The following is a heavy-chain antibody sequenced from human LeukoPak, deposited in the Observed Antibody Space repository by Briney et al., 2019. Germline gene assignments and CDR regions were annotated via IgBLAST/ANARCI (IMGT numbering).Heavy chain of an antibody. CDR3: ARTSAHFYYYYGMDV. Sequence: SEALSLTCTVSGGSISSYYWSWIRQPPGKGLEWIGYIYYSGSTNYNLSLKSRVTISVDTSKNQFSLKLSSVTAADTAVYYCARTSAHFYYYYGMDVWGQGTTVTVSS. CDR1: GGSISSYY. J-gene: IGHJ6*02. CDR2: IYYSGST. D-gene: IGHD6-6*01. V-gene: IGHV4-59*12.